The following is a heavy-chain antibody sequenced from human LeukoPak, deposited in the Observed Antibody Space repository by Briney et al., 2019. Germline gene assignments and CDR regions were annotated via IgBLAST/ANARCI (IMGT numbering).Heavy chain of an antibody. D-gene: IGHD4-17*01. CDR3: AKERDYGHFDY. J-gene: IGHJ4*02. CDR1: GFTFSTYA. V-gene: IGHV3-23*01. CDR2: ISGSGTHT. Sequence: GGSLRLSCAASGFTFSTYAMSWDRQAPGKGLEWVSGISGSGTHTYYADSVKGRFTISRDNSKNTLYLQMNGLRAEDTAVYYCAKERDYGHFDYWGQGTLVTVSS.